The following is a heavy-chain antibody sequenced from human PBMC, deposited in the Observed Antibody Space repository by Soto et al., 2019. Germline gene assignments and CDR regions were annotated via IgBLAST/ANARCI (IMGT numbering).Heavy chain of an antibody. D-gene: IGHD5-18*01. Sequence: RASVKVSCKASGYTFTNNDVSWVRQATGKGLEWMGWMNPGSGDTGYAQKVQGRVTMTRDISIATAYMELNSLTSEDTAIYYCARMESFGSLNWFDPWGQGTLVTVSS. CDR3: ARMESFGSLNWFDP. V-gene: IGHV1-8*02. J-gene: IGHJ5*02. CDR2: MNPGSGDT. CDR1: GYTFTNND.